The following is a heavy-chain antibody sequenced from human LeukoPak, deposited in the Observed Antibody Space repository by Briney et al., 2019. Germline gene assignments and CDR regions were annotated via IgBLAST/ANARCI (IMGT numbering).Heavy chain of an antibody. CDR2: ISGSGGST. J-gene: IGHJ4*02. Sequence: GGSLRLSCAASGFTFSSYAMSWVCQAPGKGLEWVSAISGSGGSTYYADSVKGRFTISRDNSKNTLYLQMNSLRAEDTAVYYCAKGRDSSGWLAAPYYFDYWGQGTLVTVSS. CDR1: GFTFSSYA. D-gene: IGHD6-19*01. CDR3: AKGRDSSGWLAAPYYFDY. V-gene: IGHV3-23*01.